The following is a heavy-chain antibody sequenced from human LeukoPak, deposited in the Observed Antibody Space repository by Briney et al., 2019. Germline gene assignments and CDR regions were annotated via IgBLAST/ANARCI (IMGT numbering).Heavy chain of an antibody. Sequence: ASVKVSCKASGYTFTSYGISWVRQAPGQGLEWMGWISAYNGNTNYAQKLQGRVTMTTDTSTSTAYMELRSRRSDDTAVYYCAPRRPYYYGSGRDYYYYYGMDVWGQGTTVTVSS. CDR3: APRRPYYYGSGRDYYYYYGMDV. D-gene: IGHD3-10*01. V-gene: IGHV1-18*01. CDR1: GYTFTSYG. CDR2: ISAYNGNT. J-gene: IGHJ6*02.